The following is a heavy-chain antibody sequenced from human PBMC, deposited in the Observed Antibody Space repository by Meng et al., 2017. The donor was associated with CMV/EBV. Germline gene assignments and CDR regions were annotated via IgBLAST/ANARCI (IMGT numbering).Heavy chain of an antibody. CDR2: IIPILGIA. D-gene: IGHD1-20*01. CDR1: GGTFSSDT. Sequence: SVQVSCKASGGTFSSDTISWVRQAPGQGLEWMGRIIPILGIANYAQKFQGRVTITADKSTSTAYMELSSLRSEDTAVYYCARDNASITGTPDYWGQGTLVTVSS. V-gene: IGHV1-69*02. J-gene: IGHJ4*02. CDR3: ARDNASITGTPDY.